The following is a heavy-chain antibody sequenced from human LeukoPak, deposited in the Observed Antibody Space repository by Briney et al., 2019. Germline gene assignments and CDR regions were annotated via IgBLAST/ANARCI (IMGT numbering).Heavy chain of an antibody. D-gene: IGHD1-20*01. J-gene: IGHJ4*02. Sequence: GRSLRLSCEASGFTLRNYDMHWVRQVTGKGLEWVSAIGTAGDTYYPGSVKGRFTISRENAKNSLYLQMNSLRAGDTAVYYCARGGGITGNFDYWGQGTLVTVSS. V-gene: IGHV3-13*01. CDR2: IGTAGDT. CDR3: ARGGGITGNFDY. CDR1: GFTLRNYD.